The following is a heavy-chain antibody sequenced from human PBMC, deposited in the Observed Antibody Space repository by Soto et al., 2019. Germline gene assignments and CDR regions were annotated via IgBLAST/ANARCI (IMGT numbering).Heavy chain of an antibody. Sequence: GGSLRLSCAASGFTFSTYGMNWVRQAPGKGLEWVSSISSSGTYIHYADSLKGRFTISRDNAKNSLYLQMISLRAEDKAVYYCARDPSDCSSTSCWGYYALDVWGQGTTVTVSS. J-gene: IGHJ6*02. D-gene: IGHD2-2*01. CDR2: ISSSGTYI. CDR3: ARDPSDCSSTSCWGYYALDV. V-gene: IGHV3-21*01. CDR1: GFTFSTYG.